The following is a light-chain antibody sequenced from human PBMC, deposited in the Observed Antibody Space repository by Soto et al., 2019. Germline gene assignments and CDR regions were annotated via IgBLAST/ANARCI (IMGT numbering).Light chain of an antibody. CDR2: GAS. V-gene: IGKV3-15*01. Sequence: IGMPQSPATLSVFPGERATLSCRASQSVSSNLAWYQQKPGQAPRLLIYGASTRATGIPARFSGSGSGTEFTLTISSLQSEDFAVYYCQQYNNWPPYTFGQGTKVDIK. CDR1: QSVSSN. J-gene: IGKJ2*01. CDR3: QQYNNWPPYT.